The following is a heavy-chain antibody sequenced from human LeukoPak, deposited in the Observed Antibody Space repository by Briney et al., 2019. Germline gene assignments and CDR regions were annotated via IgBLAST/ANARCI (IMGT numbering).Heavy chain of an antibody. J-gene: IGHJ3*01. D-gene: IGHD2-2*01. Sequence: GGSLRLSCAASGFTFSSYAMSWVRQAPGKGLEWVSAISGSGGSTYYADSVKGRFTISRDNSKNTLYLQMNNLRAEDTAVYYCAKDQPRYCSSTSCYLWGQGTMVTVSS. CDR1: GFTFSSYA. CDR3: AKDQPRYCSSTSCYL. V-gene: IGHV3-23*01. CDR2: ISGSGGST.